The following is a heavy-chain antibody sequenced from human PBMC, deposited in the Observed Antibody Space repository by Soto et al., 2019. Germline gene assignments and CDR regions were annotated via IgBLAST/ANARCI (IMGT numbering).Heavy chain of an antibody. V-gene: IGHV3-33*01. D-gene: IGHD5-18*01. CDR1: GFSFNHYG. CDR2: IWYDGSNK. Sequence: QVQLVECGGGVVQPGRSLRLSCAASGFSFNHYGMHWVRQAPGRGLEWVAVIWYDGSNKYYADSVKGRFAISRDNSKSTLYLQMNSLTAEDTAVYFCARDPQLGPQDYYYYYMDVWGKATTVTVSS. J-gene: IGHJ6*03. CDR3: ARDPQLGPQDYYYYYMDV.